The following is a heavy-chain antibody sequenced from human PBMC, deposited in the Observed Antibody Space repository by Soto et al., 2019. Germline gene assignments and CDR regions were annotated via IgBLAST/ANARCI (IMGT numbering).Heavy chain of an antibody. J-gene: IGHJ1*01. CDR1: GGTFSSYA. CDR2: IIPIFGTA. D-gene: IGHD3-22*01. V-gene: IGHV1-69*13. CDR3: ARTGNYYDSSGYYIYFQH. Sequence: SVKVSCKASGGTFSSYAISWVRQAPGQGLEWMGGIIPIFGTANYAQKFQGRVTITADESTSTAYMELSSLRSEDTAVYYCARTGNYYDSSGYYIYFQHWGQGTLVTVSS.